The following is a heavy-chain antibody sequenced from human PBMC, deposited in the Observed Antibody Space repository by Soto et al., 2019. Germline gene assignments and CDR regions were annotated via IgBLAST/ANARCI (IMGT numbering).Heavy chain of an antibody. CDR2: ISYDGSNK. V-gene: IGHV3-30-3*01. CDR1: GFTFSSYA. D-gene: IGHD6-6*01. Sequence: QVQLVESGGGVVQPGRSLRLSCAASGFTFSSYAMHWVRQAPGKGLEWVAVISYDGSNKYYADSVKGRFTISRDNSKNTLYLQMNSLRAEDTAVYYCARYSSSADRDYWGQGTLVTVSS. J-gene: IGHJ4*02. CDR3: ARYSSSADRDY.